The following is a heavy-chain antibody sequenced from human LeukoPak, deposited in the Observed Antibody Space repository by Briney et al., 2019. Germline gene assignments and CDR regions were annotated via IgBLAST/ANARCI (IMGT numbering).Heavy chain of an antibody. CDR3: ARAIASSGSRLFDY. CDR1: GGSISSGDYY. J-gene: IGHJ4*02. D-gene: IGHD3-10*01. V-gene: IGHV4-30-4*01. Sequence: PSETLSLTCTVSGGSISSGDYYWSWIRQPPGKGLEWIGYIYYSGSTYYNPSLKSRVTISLDTSKNQFSLRLTSATAADTAVYYCARAIASSGSRLFDYWGQGTLVTVSS. CDR2: IYYSGST.